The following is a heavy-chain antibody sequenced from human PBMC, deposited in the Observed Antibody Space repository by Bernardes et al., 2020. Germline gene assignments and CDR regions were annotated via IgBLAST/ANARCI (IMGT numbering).Heavy chain of an antibody. Sequence: SGATLSKPTQTLTLTCPFSGFSLSPSGVGVGWIRQPPGKALEWLALIYWDDDKRYSPSLKSRLTITKDTSKNQVVLTMTNMDPVDTATYYCARLDIVVVPAARGSSSWTLFDYWGQGTLVTVSS. V-gene: IGHV2-5*02. CDR2: IYWDDDK. CDR1: GFSLSPSGVG. J-gene: IGHJ4*02. D-gene: IGHD2-2*03. CDR3: ARLDIVVVPAARGSSSWTLFDY.